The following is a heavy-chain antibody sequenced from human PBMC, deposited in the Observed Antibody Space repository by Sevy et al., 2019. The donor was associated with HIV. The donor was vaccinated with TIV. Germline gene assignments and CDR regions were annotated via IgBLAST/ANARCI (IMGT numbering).Heavy chain of an antibody. V-gene: IGHV3-33*01. J-gene: IGHJ4*02. Sequence: GGSLRLSCAASGFIFSDYVMHWVRQSPVNGLEWVAVVWYDGNIKYYADSVKGRFTISRDNSKNTLYLQMNNLRAEDTAVYYCAGDSLLPVMVSMVRGALSYYFDYWGQGTLVTVSS. D-gene: IGHD3-10*01. CDR2: VWYDGNIK. CDR3: AGDSLLPVMVSMVRGALSYYFDY. CDR1: GFIFSDYV.